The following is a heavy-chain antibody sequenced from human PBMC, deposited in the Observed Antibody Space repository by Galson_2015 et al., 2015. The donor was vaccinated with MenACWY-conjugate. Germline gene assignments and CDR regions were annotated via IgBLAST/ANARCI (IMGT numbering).Heavy chain of an antibody. CDR3: ARWAYCSGGSCHRYDH. D-gene: IGHD2-15*01. Sequence: SLRLSCAASGFTFSSHWMSWVRQAPGKGLEWVANIKQDGSDKYYVDSVKGRFTISGDNAKNSLYLQMNSLRAEDTAIYYCARWAYCSGGSCHRYDHWGQGTLVTASS. J-gene: IGHJ4*02. V-gene: IGHV3-7*03. CDR1: GFTFSSHW. CDR2: IKQDGSDK.